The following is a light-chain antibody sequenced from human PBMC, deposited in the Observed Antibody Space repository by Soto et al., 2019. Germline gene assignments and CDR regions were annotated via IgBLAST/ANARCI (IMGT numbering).Light chain of an antibody. CDR1: HSVSSY. CDR3: QQRQYWPPIT. Sequence: EIVLAQSPATLSLSPGERATLSCRASHSVSSYLAWYQQKPGQAPRLLIYDTSNRATGVPARFSGSGSGTDFTLTISSLEPEDCAIYYCQQRQYWPPITFGQGTRLEIK. V-gene: IGKV3-11*01. CDR2: DTS. J-gene: IGKJ5*01.